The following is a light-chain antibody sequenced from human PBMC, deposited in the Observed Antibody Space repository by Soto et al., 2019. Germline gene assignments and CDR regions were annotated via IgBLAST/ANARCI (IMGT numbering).Light chain of an antibody. CDR3: QQYYSTPPT. CDR2: WAS. CDR1: QSVLYSSNNKNY. Sequence: DIVMTQSPDSLAVSLGERATINCKSSQSVLYSSNNKNYLTWYQQKPGQPPNLLIYWASTRESGVPDRFSGNGSGTDFTLTISSLQAEDVAVYYCQQYYSTPPTFGGGTKVEIK. V-gene: IGKV4-1*01. J-gene: IGKJ4*01.